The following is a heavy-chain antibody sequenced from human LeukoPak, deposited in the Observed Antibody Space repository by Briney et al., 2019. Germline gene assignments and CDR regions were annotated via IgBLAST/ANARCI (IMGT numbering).Heavy chain of an antibody. Sequence: SETLSLTRTVSGGSISSYYWSWIRQPPGKGLEWIGYIYYSGSTNYNPSLKSRVTISVDTSKNQFSLKLSSVTAADTAVYYCACTPGWFDPWGQGTLVTVSS. V-gene: IGHV4-59*08. D-gene: IGHD7-27*01. CDR1: GGSISSYY. J-gene: IGHJ5*02. CDR2: IYYSGST. CDR3: ACTPGWFDP.